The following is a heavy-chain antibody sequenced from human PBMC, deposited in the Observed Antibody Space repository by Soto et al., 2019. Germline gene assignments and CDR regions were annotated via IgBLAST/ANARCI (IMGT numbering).Heavy chain of an antibody. J-gene: IGHJ3*02. D-gene: IGHD3-10*01. CDR3: AREVGDESITYNDDFDI. CDR1: GYSFSTYE. CDR2: VSAYRGYT. V-gene: IGHV1-18*01. Sequence: ASVKVSFKASGYSFSTYEINWLRQAPGQGLEWMGWVSAYRGYTDYAEKFQDRVTMTTDTSTSTAYMELRSLRYDDTAVYYCAREVGDESITYNDDFDIWGQGTMVTVSS.